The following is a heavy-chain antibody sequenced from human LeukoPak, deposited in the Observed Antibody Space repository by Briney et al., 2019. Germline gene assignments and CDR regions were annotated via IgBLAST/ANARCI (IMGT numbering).Heavy chain of an antibody. Sequence: NPSETLSLTCTVSGGSIRSYYWSWIRQPPGKGLEWIGYIYYSGVTNYNPSLKSRVTFSVDTSKSQFPLKLSSVTAADTAVYYCATSGATTATTWGGNWFDPWGQGALVTVSS. CDR1: GGSIRSYY. V-gene: IGHV4-59*01. CDR2: IYYSGVT. CDR3: ATSGATTATTWGGNWFDP. J-gene: IGHJ5*02. D-gene: IGHD4-17*01.